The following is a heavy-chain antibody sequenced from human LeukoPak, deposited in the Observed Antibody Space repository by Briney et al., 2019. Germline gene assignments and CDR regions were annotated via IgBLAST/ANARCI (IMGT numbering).Heavy chain of an antibody. CDR2: ISGSGGST. CDR1: GFTFSSYA. D-gene: IGHD3-22*01. CDR3: AKGVYYYDSSGYYYYFDY. Sequence: GGSLRLSCAASGFTFSSYAMSWVRQAPGKGLEWVSAISGSGGSTYYADSVKGRFTISRDNSKNTLYLQMNSRRAEDTAVYYCAKGVYYYDSSGYYYYFDYWGQGTLVTVSS. J-gene: IGHJ4*02. V-gene: IGHV3-23*01.